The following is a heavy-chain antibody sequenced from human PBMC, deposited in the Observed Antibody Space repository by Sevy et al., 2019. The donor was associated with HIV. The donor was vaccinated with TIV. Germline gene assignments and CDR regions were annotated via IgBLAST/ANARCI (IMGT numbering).Heavy chain of an antibody. CDR1: GDSISSSTYY. Sequence: SETLSLTCTVSGDSISSSTYYWGWIRQPPGKGLEWIGNIYYSGTTYYHPSLRSRVTIAVDTSKNQFSLRLSSVTAADTAVYYCARLLRSTGWDYWGQGTLVTVSS. CDR3: ARLLRSTGWDY. V-gene: IGHV4-39*01. J-gene: IGHJ4*02. D-gene: IGHD6-19*01. CDR2: IYYSGTT.